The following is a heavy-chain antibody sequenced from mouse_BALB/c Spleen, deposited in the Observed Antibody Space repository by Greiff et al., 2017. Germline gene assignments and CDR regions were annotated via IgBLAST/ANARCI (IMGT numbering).Heavy chain of an antibody. CDR2: INPDSSTI. V-gene: IGHV4-1*02. CDR3: AIPRWNYAMDY. J-gene: IGHJ4*01. CDR1: GFDFSRYW. Sequence: TASGFDFSRYWMSWVRQAPGKGLEWIGEINPDSSTITYTPSLKDKFIISKDNAKNTLYLQMSKVRSEDTALYYCAIPRWNYAMDYWGQGTSVTVSS. D-gene: IGHD1-1*02.